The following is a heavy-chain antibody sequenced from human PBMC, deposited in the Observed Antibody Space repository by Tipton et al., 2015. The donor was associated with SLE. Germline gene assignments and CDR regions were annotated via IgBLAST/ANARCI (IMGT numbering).Heavy chain of an antibody. J-gene: IGHJ2*01. D-gene: IGHD6-19*01. V-gene: IGHV4-59*01. CDR1: GGSISSYY. CDR3: ARARPYSSGWYFDL. CDR2: IYYSGST. Sequence: TLSLTCTVSGGSISSYYWSWIRQPPGKGLEWIGYIYYSGSTNYNPSLKSRVTISVDTSKNQFSLKLSSVTAADTAVYYCARARPYSSGWYFDLWGRGTLVTVSS.